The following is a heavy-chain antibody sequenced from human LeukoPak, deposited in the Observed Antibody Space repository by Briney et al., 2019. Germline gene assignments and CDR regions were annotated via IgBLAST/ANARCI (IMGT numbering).Heavy chain of an antibody. CDR3: ARDRANYDFWTGYRPWFDP. Sequence: SETLSLTCAVYGGSFSGYYWSWIRQPPGKGLEWIGEINHSGSTNYNPSLKSRVTISVDTSKNQFSLKLSSVTAADTAVYYCARDRANYDFWTGYRPWFDPWGQGTLVTVSS. CDR1: GGSFSGYY. J-gene: IGHJ5*02. V-gene: IGHV4-34*01. D-gene: IGHD3-3*01. CDR2: INHSGST.